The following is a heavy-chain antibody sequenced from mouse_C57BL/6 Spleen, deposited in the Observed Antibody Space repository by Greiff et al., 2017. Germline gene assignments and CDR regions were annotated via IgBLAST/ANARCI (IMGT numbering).Heavy chain of an antibody. CDR2: IYPGSGST. CDR3: ARHYSNSAWFAY. D-gene: IGHD2-5*01. Sequence: QVQLQQPGAELVKPGASVKMSCKASGYTFTSYWITWVKQRPGQGLEWIGDIYPGSGSTNYNEKFKSKATLTVDTSSSTAYMQLSSLTSEDSAVYYCARHYSNSAWFAYWGQGTLVTVSA. CDR1: GYTFTSYW. J-gene: IGHJ3*01. V-gene: IGHV1-55*01.